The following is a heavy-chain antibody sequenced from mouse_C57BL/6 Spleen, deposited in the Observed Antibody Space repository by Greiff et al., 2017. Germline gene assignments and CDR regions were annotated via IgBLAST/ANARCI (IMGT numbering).Heavy chain of an antibody. Sequence: VKLMESGPGLVAPSQSLSITCTVSGFSLTSYAISWVRQPPGKGLEWLGVIWTGGGTNYNSALKSRLSISKDNSKSQVFLKMNSLQTDDTARYYCARGATTVVATEYFDVWGTGTTVTVSS. J-gene: IGHJ1*03. CDR3: ARGATTVVATEYFDV. V-gene: IGHV2-9-1*01. CDR1: GFSLTSYA. CDR2: IWTGGGT. D-gene: IGHD1-1*01.